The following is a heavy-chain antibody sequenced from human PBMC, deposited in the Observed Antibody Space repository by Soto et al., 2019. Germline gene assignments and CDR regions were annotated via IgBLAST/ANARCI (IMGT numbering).Heavy chain of an antibody. CDR3: ARGRKTCSGGSCLLRRYNWFDP. CDR1: GVSFSGYY. CDR2: INHSGST. D-gene: IGHD2-15*01. V-gene: IGHV4-34*01. Sequence: SETLSLTCAVYGVSFSGYYWSWIRQPPGKGLEWIGEINHSGSTNYNPSLKSRVTISVDTSKNQFSLKLSSVTAADTAVYYCARGRKTCSGGSCLLRRYNWFDPWGQGTLVTVSS. J-gene: IGHJ5*02.